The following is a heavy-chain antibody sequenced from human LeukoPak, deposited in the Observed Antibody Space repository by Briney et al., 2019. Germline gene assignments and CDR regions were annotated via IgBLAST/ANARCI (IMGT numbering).Heavy chain of an antibody. D-gene: IGHD3-10*01. CDR3: ARDAPRGSGSYYNPPDY. V-gene: IGHV1-3*01. CDR1: GYTFTSYA. J-gene: IGHJ4*02. Sequence: ASVTVSCTASGYTFTSYAMHWVRQAPGQRLEWMGWINAGNGNTKYSQKFQGRVTITRDTSASTAYMELSSLRSEDTAVYYCARDAPRGSGSYYNPPDYWGQGTLVTVSS. CDR2: INAGNGNT.